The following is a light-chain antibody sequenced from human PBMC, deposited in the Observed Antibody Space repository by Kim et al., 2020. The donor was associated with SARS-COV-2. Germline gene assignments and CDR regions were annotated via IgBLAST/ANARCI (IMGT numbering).Light chain of an antibody. V-gene: IGKV3-15*01. CDR2: GAS. J-gene: IGKJ2*01. Sequence: SPGERATLSLRARPSFSHNLVWYQHKPGQPPRLLIYGASTKPTGVPARFSGSGSGTDFSLSVSSLQSEDFAVYYCHQYNDWPPGDTFGQGTKLEI. CDR1: PSFSHN. CDR3: HQYNDWPPGDT.